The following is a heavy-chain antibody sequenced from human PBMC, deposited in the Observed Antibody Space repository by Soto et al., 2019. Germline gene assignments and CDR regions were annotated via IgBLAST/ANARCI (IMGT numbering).Heavy chain of an antibody. CDR1: GYTFTSYA. CDR2: INAGNGNT. D-gene: IGHD6-13*01. V-gene: IGHV1-3*01. CDR3: AREVSSSWPIDY. Sequence: ASVKVSCKASGYTFTSYAMHWVRQAPGQRLEWMGWINAGNGNTKYSQKFQGRVTITRDTSASTAYMELSSLRSEDTAVYYCAREVSSSWPIDYWGQGTLVTVSS. J-gene: IGHJ4*02.